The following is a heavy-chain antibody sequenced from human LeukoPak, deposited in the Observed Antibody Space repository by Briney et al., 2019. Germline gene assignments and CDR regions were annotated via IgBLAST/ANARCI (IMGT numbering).Heavy chain of an antibody. CDR3: ARDWGRRDGYNNYYYGMDV. J-gene: IGHJ6*02. CDR1: GYTFPDYD. CDR2: INPNSGGT. D-gene: IGHD5-24*01. Sequence: GASVKVSCRASGYTFPDYDLHWVRQAPGQGLEWMGWINPNSGGTNYAQKFQGRVTMTRDTSISTAYMELSRLRSDDTAVYYCARDWGRRDGYNNYYYGMDVWGQGTTVTVSS. V-gene: IGHV1-2*02.